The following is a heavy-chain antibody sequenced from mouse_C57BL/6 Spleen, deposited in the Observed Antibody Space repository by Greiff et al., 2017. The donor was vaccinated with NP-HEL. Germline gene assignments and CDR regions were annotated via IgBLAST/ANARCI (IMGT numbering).Heavy chain of an antibody. CDR1: GHSITSGYY. CDR2: ISYDGSN. D-gene: IGHD4-1*01. Sequence: EVKLQESGPGLVKPSQSLSLTCSVTGHSITSGYYWNWIRQFPGNKLEWMGYISYDGSNNYNPSLKNRISITRDTSKNQFFLKLNSVTTEDTATYYCARELGYAMDYWGQGTSVTVSS. CDR3: ARELGYAMDY. J-gene: IGHJ4*01. V-gene: IGHV3-6*01.